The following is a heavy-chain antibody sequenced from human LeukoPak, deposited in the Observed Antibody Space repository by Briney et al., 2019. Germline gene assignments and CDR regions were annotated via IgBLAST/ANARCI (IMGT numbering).Heavy chain of an antibody. D-gene: IGHD4-23*01. CDR3: AVDYGGNYYFDY. CDR1: GGTFSSYA. CDR2: MNPNSGNT. J-gene: IGHJ4*02. V-gene: IGHV1-8*03. Sequence: ASVKVSCKASGGTFSSYAISWVRQAPGQGLEWMGWMNPNSGNTGYAQKFQGRVTITRNTSISTAYMELSSLRSEDTAVYYCAVDYGGNYYFDYWGQGTLVTVSS.